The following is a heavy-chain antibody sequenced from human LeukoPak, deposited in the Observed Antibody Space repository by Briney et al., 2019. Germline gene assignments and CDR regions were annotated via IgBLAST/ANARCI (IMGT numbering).Heavy chain of an antibody. CDR1: GFTFDDYG. Sequence: GGSLRLSCAASGFTFDDYGMSWVRQAPGKGLEWVSGINWNGGSTGYADSVKGRFTISRDNAKNSLYLQMNSLRAEDTALYYCARDAAGDILTGYYMNWGQGTLVTVSS. V-gene: IGHV3-20*04. CDR3: ARDAAGDILTGYYMN. D-gene: IGHD3-9*01. J-gene: IGHJ4*02. CDR2: INWNGGST.